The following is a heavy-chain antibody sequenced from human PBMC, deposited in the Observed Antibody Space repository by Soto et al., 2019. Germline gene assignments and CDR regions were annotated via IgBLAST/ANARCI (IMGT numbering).Heavy chain of an antibody. CDR3: ARVRTDIVVVVASPNYYYGMDV. V-gene: IGHV4-4*07. Sequence: PSETLSLTCPVSGGSISSYYWSWIRQPAGKGLEWSGRIYSRGSTHNTPSLKTRVTMSVDTSKHQFSLKLSSVTAADTAVYYCARVRTDIVVVVASPNYYYGMDVWGQGTRVTVSS. CDR1: GGSISSYY. CDR2: IYSRGST. J-gene: IGHJ6*02. D-gene: IGHD2-15*01.